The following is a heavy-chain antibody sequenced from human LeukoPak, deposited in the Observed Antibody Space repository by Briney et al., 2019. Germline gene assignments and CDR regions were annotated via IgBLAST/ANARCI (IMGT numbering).Heavy chain of an antibody. CDR3: ARGISTEGTGY. V-gene: IGHV4-39*07. Sequence: SETLSLTCTVSGGSISSSSYYWGWIRQPPGKGLEWIGSIYHSGSTYYNPSLKSRVTISVDTSKNQFSLKLSSVTAADTAVYYCARGISTEGTGYWGQGTLVTVSS. CDR2: IYHSGST. CDR1: GGSISSSSYY. D-gene: IGHD6-13*01. J-gene: IGHJ4*02.